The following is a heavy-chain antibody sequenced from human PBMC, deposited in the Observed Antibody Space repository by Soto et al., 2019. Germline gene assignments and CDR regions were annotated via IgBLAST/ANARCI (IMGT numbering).Heavy chain of an antibody. V-gene: IGHV1-69*02. CDR1: GGTFSSYT. J-gene: IGHJ5*02. CDR2: IIPILGIA. Sequence: QVQLVQSGAEVKKPGSSVKVSCKASGGTFSSYTISWVRQAPGQGLEWMGRIIPILGIANYAQKFQGRVTITADKSTSTAYMERGSLRSEDTAVYYCARFVYDYAFWSGYYLAWFDPWGQGTLVTVSS. CDR3: ARFVYDYAFWSGYYLAWFDP. D-gene: IGHD3-3*01.